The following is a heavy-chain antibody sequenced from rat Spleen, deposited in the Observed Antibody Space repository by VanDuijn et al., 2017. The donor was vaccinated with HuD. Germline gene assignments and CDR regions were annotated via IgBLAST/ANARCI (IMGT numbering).Heavy chain of an antibody. Sequence: QVQLKESGPGLVQPSQTLSLTCTVSGFSLTSYNVHWVRQSTGKGLEWMGIIWTGGSTDYNSALKSRLSISRDTSKSQVFLKIYSLQTEDTAIYFCTREGHTMDRATYWFAYWGQGTLVTVSS. J-gene: IGHJ3*01. CDR1: GFSLTSYN. CDR3: TREGHTMDRATYWFAY. D-gene: IGHD1-9*01. CDR2: IWTGGST. V-gene: IGHV2-30*01.